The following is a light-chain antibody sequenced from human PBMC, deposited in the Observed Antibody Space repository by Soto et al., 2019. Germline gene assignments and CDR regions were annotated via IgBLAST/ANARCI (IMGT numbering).Light chain of an antibody. CDR2: AAS. J-gene: IGKJ4*01. CDR3: QQSYSTPLT. Sequence: DIQMTQSPSSLSASVGDRVTITCRASQSMSSYLNWYQQKPGKAPKLLSYAASSLQSGVPSWFSGSGSGTDFTLTISSLQPEDFATYYCQQSYSTPLTFGGGTKVEIK. V-gene: IGKV1-39*01. CDR1: QSMSSY.